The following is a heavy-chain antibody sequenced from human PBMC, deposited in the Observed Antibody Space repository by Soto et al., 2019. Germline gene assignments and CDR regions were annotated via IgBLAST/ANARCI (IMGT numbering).Heavy chain of an antibody. Sequence: PVKVSCTASGGTFSSYAISWVRQAPGQGLEWKGGIIPIFGTANYAQKFQGRVTITADKSTSTGYMELSSLRSEDTAVYYCARGTDIVVVPAAIALHYYYYGMDVWGQGTTVNVAS. CDR1: GGTFSSYA. CDR2: IIPIFGTA. V-gene: IGHV1-69*06. D-gene: IGHD2-2*01. J-gene: IGHJ6*02. CDR3: ARGTDIVVVPAAIALHYYYYGMDV.